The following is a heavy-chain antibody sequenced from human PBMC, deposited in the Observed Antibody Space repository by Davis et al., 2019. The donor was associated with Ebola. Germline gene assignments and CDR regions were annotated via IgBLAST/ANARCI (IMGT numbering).Heavy chain of an antibody. CDR2: ISSSSSTI. CDR1: GFTFSSYS. Sequence: GGSLRLSCAASGFTFSSYSMNWVRQAPGKGLEWVSYISSSSSTIYYADSVKGRFTISRDNAKNSLYLQMNSLRDEDTAVYYCARDINWKDVYGLDVWGQGTTVTVSS. CDR3: ARDINWKDVYGLDV. V-gene: IGHV3-48*02. J-gene: IGHJ6*02. D-gene: IGHD1-1*01.